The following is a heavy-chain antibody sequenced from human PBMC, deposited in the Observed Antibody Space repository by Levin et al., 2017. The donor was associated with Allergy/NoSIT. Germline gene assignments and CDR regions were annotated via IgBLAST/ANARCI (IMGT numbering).Heavy chain of an antibody. D-gene: IGHD3-10*01. Sequence: GSLRLSCTVSGGSVSSGSYYWSWIRQPPGKGLEWIGYIYYSGSTNYNPSLKSRVTISVDTSKNQFSLKLSSVTAADTAVYYCARALRGVISHQVDYWGQGTLVTVSS. CDR1: GGSVSSGSYY. CDR2: IYYSGST. CDR3: ARALRGVISHQVDY. V-gene: IGHV4-61*01. J-gene: IGHJ4*02.